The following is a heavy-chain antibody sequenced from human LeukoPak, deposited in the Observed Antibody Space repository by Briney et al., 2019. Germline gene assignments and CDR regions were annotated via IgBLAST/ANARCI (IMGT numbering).Heavy chain of an antibody. J-gene: IGHJ5*02. CDR1: GFTVSSNY. CDR2: IYSGGST. D-gene: IGHD4-4*01. Sequence: GGSLRLSCAASGFTVSSNYMSWVRQAPGKGLEWVSVIYSGGSTYYADSVKGSFTISRDNAKNTLYLQMNDLRGEDTAVYYCAREDYIGVDPWGQGTLVTVSS. V-gene: IGHV3-66*01. CDR3: AREDYIGVDP.